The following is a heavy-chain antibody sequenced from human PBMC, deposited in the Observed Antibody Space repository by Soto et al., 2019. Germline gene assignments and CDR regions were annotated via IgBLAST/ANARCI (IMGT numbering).Heavy chain of an antibody. CDR1: GFTFSSYG. D-gene: IGHD2-8*02. V-gene: IGHV3-33*01. CDR2: LWYDGRNK. Sequence: QVQLVESGGGVVQPGRSLRLSCAASGFTFSSYGMHWVRQAPGKGLEWVAVLWYDGRNKYYADSVKGRFTISRDNSMNTLYLQMNSLRAEDTAVYYCARDTDYGEFWGQGTLVTVSS. J-gene: IGHJ4*02. CDR3: ARDTDYGEF.